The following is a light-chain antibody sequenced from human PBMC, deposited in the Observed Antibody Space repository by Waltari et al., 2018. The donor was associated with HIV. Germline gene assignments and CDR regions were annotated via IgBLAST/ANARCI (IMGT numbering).Light chain of an antibody. J-gene: IGLJ1*01. V-gene: IGLV2-23*02. CDR3: CSYAGSSTFEV. Sequence: QSALTQPASVSGSPGQSITIPCTGTSSDAGSYNLVSWYQQHPGKAPKLMIYEVSKRPSGVSNRFSGSKSGNTASLTISGLQAEDEADYYCCSYAGSSTFEVFGTGTKVTVL. CDR2: EVS. CDR1: SSDAGSYNL.